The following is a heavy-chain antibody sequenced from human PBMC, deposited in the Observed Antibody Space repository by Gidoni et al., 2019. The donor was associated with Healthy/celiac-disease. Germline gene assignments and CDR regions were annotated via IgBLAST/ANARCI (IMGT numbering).Heavy chain of an antibody. J-gene: IGHJ4*02. D-gene: IGHD6-19*01. CDR1: GFTFSSYA. V-gene: IGHV3-23*01. Sequence: EVQLLESGGGLVQPGGSLRLSCAASGFTFSSYAMSWVRQAPGRGRVWVSAISGSGGSTYYADSVKGRFTISRDNSKNTLYLQMNSLRAEDTAVYYCAKSPPEEQWLIDYWGQGTLVTVSS. CDR2: ISGSGGST. CDR3: AKSPPEEQWLIDY.